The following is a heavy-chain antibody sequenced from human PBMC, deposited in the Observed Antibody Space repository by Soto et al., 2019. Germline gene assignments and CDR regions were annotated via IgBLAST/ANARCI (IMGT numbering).Heavy chain of an antibody. CDR3: ARRGSGSYYDY. D-gene: IGHD1-26*01. CDR2: ISGSGGST. Sequence: EVQLLESGGGLVQPGGSLRLSCAASGFTFSSYAMRWVRQAPVKGLEWASAISGSGGSTYYADSVKGRFTISRDNSKNTLYLQMNSLRAEDTVVYYCARRGSGSYYDYWGQGTLVTVSS. V-gene: IGHV3-23*01. CDR1: GFTFSSYA. J-gene: IGHJ4*02.